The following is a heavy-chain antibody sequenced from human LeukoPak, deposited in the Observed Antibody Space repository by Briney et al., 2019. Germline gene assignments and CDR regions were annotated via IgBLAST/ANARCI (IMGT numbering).Heavy chain of an antibody. CDR2: MNPNSGNT. CDR1: GGTFSSYA. V-gene: IGHV1-8*02. Sequence: ASVKVSCKASGGTFSSYAISWARQATGQGLEWMGWMNPNSGNTGYAQKFQGRVTMTRDTSISTAYMELSTLRSEDTAVYYCANRGSSYGDFGYWGQGTLVTVSS. J-gene: IGHJ4*02. D-gene: IGHD5-18*01. CDR3: ANRGSSYGDFGY.